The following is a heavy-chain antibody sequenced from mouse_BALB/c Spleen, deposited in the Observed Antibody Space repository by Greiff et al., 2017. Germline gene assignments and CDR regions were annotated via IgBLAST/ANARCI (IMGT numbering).Heavy chain of an antibody. J-gene: IGHJ3*01. V-gene: IGHV1-80*01. CDR1: GYAFSSYW. Sequence: VQLQQSGAELVRPGSSVKISCKASGYAFSSYWMNWVKQRPGQGLEWIGQIYPGDGDTNYNGKFKGKATLTADKSSSTAYMQLSSLTSEDSAVYFCARGVGNYGFAYWGQGTLVTVSA. CDR3: ARGVGNYGFAY. D-gene: IGHD2-1*01. CDR2: IYPGDGDT.